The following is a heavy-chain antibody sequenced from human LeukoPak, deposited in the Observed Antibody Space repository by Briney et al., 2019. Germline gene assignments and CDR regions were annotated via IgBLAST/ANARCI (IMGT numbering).Heavy chain of an antibody. J-gene: IGHJ4*02. CDR3: ARVGYCSSTSCSGDY. D-gene: IGHD2-2*01. V-gene: IGHV1-2*02. Sequence: VASVKVSCKASGYTFTDYYMHWVRQAPGQGLEWMGWINPNSGGTNYAQKFQGRVTMARDTSISTAYMELSRLRSDDTAVYYCARVGYCSSTSCSGDYWGQGTLVTVSS. CDR1: GYTFTDYY. CDR2: INPNSGGT.